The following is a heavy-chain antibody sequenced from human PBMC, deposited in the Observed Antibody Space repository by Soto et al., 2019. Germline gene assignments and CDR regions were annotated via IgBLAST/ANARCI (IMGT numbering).Heavy chain of an antibody. V-gene: IGHV2-70*01. Sequence: SGPTLVNPTQTLTLTCTFSGFSLSTSGMCVSWIRQPPGKALEWLALIDWDDDKYYSTSLKTRLTISKDTSKNQVVLTMTNMDPVDTATYYCARIPDSNAYYYYGMDVWGQGTTVTVSS. CDR3: ARIPDSNAYYYYGMDV. CDR1: GFSLSTSGMC. J-gene: IGHJ6*02. CDR2: IDWDDDK. D-gene: IGHD6-13*01.